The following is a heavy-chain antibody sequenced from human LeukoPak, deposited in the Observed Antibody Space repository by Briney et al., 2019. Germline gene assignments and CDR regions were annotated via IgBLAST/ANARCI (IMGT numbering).Heavy chain of an antibody. V-gene: IGHV5-51*01. J-gene: IGHJ4*02. CDR2: IYPGDSDT. Sequence: GESLKISCKGSGYSFTSYWIGWVRQMRGKGLEWMGIIYPGDSDTGYSPSLQGQVTLSADKFSSTAYLEPGSLKASDTAMYYCARLVRGVINYFDYWGQGTLVTVSS. CDR1: GYSFTSYW. CDR3: ARLVRGVINYFDY. D-gene: IGHD3-10*01.